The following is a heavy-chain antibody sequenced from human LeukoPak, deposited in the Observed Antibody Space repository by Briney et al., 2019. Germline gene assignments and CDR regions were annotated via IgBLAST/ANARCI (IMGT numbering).Heavy chain of an antibody. CDR2: ISGSGGST. V-gene: IGHV3-23*01. CDR1: GFTFSSYA. Sequence: PGGSLRLSCAASGFTFSSYAMSWVRQAPGKGLEWVSAISGSGGSTYYADSVKGRFTISRDNSKNTLYLQMNSLRAEDTAVYYCAKGTLVWYYYYYMTSGAKGPRSPSP. D-gene: IGHD3-10*01. CDR3: AKGTLVWYYYYYMTS. J-gene: IGHJ6*03.